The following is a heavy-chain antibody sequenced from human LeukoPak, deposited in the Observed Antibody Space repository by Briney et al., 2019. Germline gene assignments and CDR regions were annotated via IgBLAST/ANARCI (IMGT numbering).Heavy chain of an antibody. CDR1: AYTSTSYA. Sequence: SVKVSCKASAYTSTSYAISWMRQAPGQGLEWMGWINTDTGNPTYAQGFTGRFVFSLDTSVSTAYLQISSLKAEDTAVYYCARAVGYCSSGTCYLVYWGQGALVTVSS. V-gene: IGHV7-4-1*02. CDR2: INTDTGNP. CDR3: ARAVGYCSSGTCYLVY. J-gene: IGHJ4*02. D-gene: IGHD2-15*01.